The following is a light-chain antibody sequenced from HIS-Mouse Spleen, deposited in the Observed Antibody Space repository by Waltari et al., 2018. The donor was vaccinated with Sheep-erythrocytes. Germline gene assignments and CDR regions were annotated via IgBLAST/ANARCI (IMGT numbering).Light chain of an antibody. CDR3: LQHNSYPWT. Sequence: DIQMTQSPSAMSASVGDRVTITCRASQGISNYLAWFQQKPGKVPKHLIYAASCLQSGVPSRFGGSGSGTEFTLTISSLQTEDFATYSCLQHNSYPWTFGQGTKVEIK. CDR2: AAS. J-gene: IGKJ1*01. V-gene: IGKV1-17*03. CDR1: QGISNY.